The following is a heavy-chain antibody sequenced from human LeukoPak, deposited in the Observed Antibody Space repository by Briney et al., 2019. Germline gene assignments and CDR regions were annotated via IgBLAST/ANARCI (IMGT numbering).Heavy chain of an antibody. V-gene: IGHV3-53*01. CDR3: TRVHDDYGDDY. CDR2: IYSGGST. Sequence: GGSLRLSCAASGFTVSSNYMSWVRQAPGKGLEWVSVIYSGGSTYYADSVKGRFTISRDNSKNTLYLQMNSLRAEDTAVYYCTRVHDDYGDDYWGQGTLVTVSS. CDR1: GFTVSSNY. J-gene: IGHJ4*02. D-gene: IGHD4-17*01.